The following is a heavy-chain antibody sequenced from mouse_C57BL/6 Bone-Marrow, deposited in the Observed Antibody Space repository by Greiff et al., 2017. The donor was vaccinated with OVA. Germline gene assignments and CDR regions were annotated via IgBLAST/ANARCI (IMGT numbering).Heavy chain of an antibody. CDR3: TSAYGSIYGFAY. Sequence: EVQGVESGGGLVQPGGSMKLSCAASGFTFSDAWMDWVRQSPEKGLEWVAEIRNKANNHATYYAESVKGRFTISRDDSKSSVYLQMNSLRAEDTGIYYCTSAYGSIYGFAYWGQGTLVTVSA. D-gene: IGHD1-1*01. V-gene: IGHV6-6*01. J-gene: IGHJ3*01. CDR2: IRNKANNHAT. CDR1: GFTFSDAW.